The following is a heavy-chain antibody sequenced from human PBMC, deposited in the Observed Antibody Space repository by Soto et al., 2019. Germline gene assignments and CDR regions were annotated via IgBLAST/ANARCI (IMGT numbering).Heavy chain of an antibody. CDR3: ASISCGGSCYSGDWFDP. CDR1: GFTFSSYS. V-gene: IGHV3-48*01. D-gene: IGHD2-15*01. J-gene: IGHJ5*02. Sequence: PGGSLRLSCAASGFTFSSYSMNWVRQAQGKRLERVSYISSSSSTIYYADSVKGRFTISRDNAKNSLYLQMNSLRAEDTAVYFCASISCGGSCYSGDWFDPWGQGTLVTVSS. CDR2: ISSSSSTI.